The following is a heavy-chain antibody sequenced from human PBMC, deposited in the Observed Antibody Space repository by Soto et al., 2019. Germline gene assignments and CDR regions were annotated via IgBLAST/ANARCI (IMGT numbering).Heavy chain of an antibody. CDR1: GYTFSRYG. CDR2: INGNTGHT. J-gene: IGHJ4*02. Sequence: QVQLVQSGAEVREPGASVKVSCKTSGYTFSRYGITWVRQAPGQGLEWMGWINGNTGHTIYAMNLEDRLTISTDTSTSTAYFELRSRKSDDTAVYYVARERKWAPLPYWGQGTLVTVSS. D-gene: IGHD1-26*01. CDR3: ARERKWAPLPY. V-gene: IGHV1-18*01.